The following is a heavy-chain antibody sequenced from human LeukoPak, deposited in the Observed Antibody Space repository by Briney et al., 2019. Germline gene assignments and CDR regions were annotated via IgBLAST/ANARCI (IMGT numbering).Heavy chain of an antibody. CDR2: IGTAGDT. J-gene: IGHJ5*02. Sequence: GGSLRLSCEASGFTFSSYGMHWVRQPTGKGLEWVSAIGTAGDTYYPGSVKGRFTISRENAKNSLYLQMNSLRAEDTAVYYCARDGGDWFDPWGQGTLVTASS. CDR1: GFTFSSYG. V-gene: IGHV3-13*01. CDR3: ARDGGDWFDP. D-gene: IGHD2-15*01.